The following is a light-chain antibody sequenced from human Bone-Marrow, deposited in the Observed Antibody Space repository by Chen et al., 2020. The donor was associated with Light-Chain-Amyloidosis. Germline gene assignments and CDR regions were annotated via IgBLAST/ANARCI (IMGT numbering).Light chain of an antibody. V-gene: IGLV2-14*01. CDR2: EVT. Sequence: QSALTQPASVSGSPGQSITISCTGTSSDVGGDTHVSWYQQHQDKAPKLMISEVTNRPSWVPDRFSGSKSDNTASLTISGLQTEDEADYFCSSYTITNTLVFGSGTRVTVL. CDR3: SSYTITNTLV. J-gene: IGLJ1*01. CDR1: SSDVGGDTH.